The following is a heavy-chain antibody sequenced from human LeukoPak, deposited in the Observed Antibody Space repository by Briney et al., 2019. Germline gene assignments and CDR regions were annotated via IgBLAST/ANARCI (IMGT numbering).Heavy chain of an antibody. J-gene: IGHJ6*02. CDR1: GLTFDDYA. V-gene: IGHV3-9*01. Sequence: GGSLRLSCAASGLTFDDYAMHWVRQAPGKGLEWVSGISWNSGSIGYADSVKGRFTISRDNAKNSLYLQMNSLRAEDTALYYCAKSRPIYDSSGSIGRSPYGMDVWGQGTTVTVSS. D-gene: IGHD3-22*01. CDR3: AKSRPIYDSSGSIGRSPYGMDV. CDR2: ISWNSGSI.